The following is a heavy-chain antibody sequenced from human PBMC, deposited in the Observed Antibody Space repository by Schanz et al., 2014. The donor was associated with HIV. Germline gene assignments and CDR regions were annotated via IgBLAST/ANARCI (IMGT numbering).Heavy chain of an antibody. D-gene: IGHD3-16*01. CDR3: AQMGAFAAFDI. J-gene: IGHJ3*02. CDR1: GFTFSSYT. V-gene: IGHV3-23*01. Sequence: VQLLESGGGLVQPGGSLRLSCAASGFTFSSYTMTWVRQAPGKGLQWVSSITDSGDKTDSTDSVKGRFTISRDNARNTLFLQMDSLRVDDTAVYYCAQMGAFAAFDIWGHGTVVTVSS. CDR2: ITDSGDKT.